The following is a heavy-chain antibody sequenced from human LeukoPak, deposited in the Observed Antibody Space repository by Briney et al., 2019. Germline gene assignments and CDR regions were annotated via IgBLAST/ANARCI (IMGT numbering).Heavy chain of an antibody. CDR3: AVLRLGELSLYFDY. D-gene: IGHD3-16*02. CDR2: IYYSGST. CDR1: GGSLSSSSYY. J-gene: IGHJ4*02. Sequence: PSETLSLTCTVSGGSLSSSSYYWGWIRQPPGKGLEWIGYIYYSGSTNHNPSLKSRVTISVDTSKNQFSLKLSSVTAADTAVYYCAVLRLGELSLYFDYWGQGALVTVSS. V-gene: IGHV4-61*05.